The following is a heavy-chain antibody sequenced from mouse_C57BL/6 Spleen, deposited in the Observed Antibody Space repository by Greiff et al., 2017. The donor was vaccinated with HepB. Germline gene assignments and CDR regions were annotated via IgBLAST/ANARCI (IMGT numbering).Heavy chain of an antibody. CDR1: GYSFTGYY. D-gene: IGHD1-2*01. V-gene: IGHV1-42*01. CDR3: ARGSGTTARYAMDY. J-gene: IGHJ4*01. Sequence: VQLQQSGPELVKPGASVKISCKASGYSFTGYYMNWVKQSPEKSLEWIGEINPSTGGTTYNQKFKAKATLTVDKSSSTAYMQLKSLTSEDSAVYYCARGSGTTARYAMDYWGQGTSVTVSS. CDR2: INPSTGGT.